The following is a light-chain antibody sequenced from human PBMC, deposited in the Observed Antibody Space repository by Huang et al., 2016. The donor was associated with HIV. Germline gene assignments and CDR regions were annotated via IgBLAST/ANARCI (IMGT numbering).Light chain of an antibody. Sequence: AIQLTQTPPSLSASVGDRVTITFRASQGINSALAWYQQKPGRVPNLLIYDASSLQSGVPSRFSGSGSGTDFTLTISSLHPEDFATYYCQQLNSYPLTFGQGTKVEIK. CDR1: QGINSA. V-gene: IGKV1-13*02. CDR3: QQLNSYPLT. J-gene: IGKJ1*01. CDR2: DAS.